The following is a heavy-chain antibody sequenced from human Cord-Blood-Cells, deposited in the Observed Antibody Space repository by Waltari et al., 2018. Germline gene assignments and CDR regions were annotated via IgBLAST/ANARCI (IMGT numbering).Heavy chain of an antibody. Sequence: EVQLVQSGAEVKKPGESLKISCKGSGYSFTSYWIGWVRQMPGKGLEWMGIIYPADTDTRCSPSFQGQVTSSADKSLSPAYLQWSSLKASDTAMYYCARSPYSISWYRWFDPWGQGTLVTVSS. CDR1: GYSFTSYW. V-gene: IGHV5-51*01. CDR2: IYPADTDT. CDR3: ARSPYSISWYRWFDP. D-gene: IGHD6-13*01. J-gene: IGHJ5*02.